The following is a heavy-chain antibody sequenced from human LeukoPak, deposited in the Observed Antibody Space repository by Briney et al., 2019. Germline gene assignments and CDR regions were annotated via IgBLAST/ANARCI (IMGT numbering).Heavy chain of an antibody. V-gene: IGHV4-59*01. CDR1: GGSISSYY. J-gene: IGHJ6*03. Sequence: PSETLSLTCTVSGGSISSYYWSWIRQPPGKGLEWIGYIYYSGSTNYNPSLKSRVTISVDTSKNQFSLKLSSVTAADTAVYYCARPDSSSWGYSYYYYMDVWGKGTTVTVSS. CDR3: ARPDSSSWGYSYYYYMDV. D-gene: IGHD6-13*01. CDR2: IYYSGST.